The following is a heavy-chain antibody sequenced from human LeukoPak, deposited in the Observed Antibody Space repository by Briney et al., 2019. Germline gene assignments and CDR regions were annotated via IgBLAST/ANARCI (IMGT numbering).Heavy chain of an antibody. CDR2: ISSSTSTI. CDR3: ARDLYYGDYVFDH. J-gene: IGHJ4*02. V-gene: IGHV3-48*04. Sequence: GGSLRLSCAASGFTFSSYTMNWVRQPPGKGLEWVSYISSSTSTIYYTDSVKGRFTISRDNAKDSLYLQMNSLRAEDTAVYYCARDLYYGDYVFDHWGQGTLVTVSS. D-gene: IGHD4-17*01. CDR1: GFTFSSYT.